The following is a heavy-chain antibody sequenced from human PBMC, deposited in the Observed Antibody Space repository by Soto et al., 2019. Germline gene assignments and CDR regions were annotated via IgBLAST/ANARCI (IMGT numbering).Heavy chain of an antibody. J-gene: IGHJ3*01. CDR1: GFTFNNYG. CDR3: AKDQGIAASHGID. CDR2: ISNDGSDK. Sequence: QVQLVESGGGVVQPGRSLRLSCAASGFTFNNYGMHWVRQATGKGLEWVATISNDGSDKYYADSVKGRLTISRDNSKNTVYLQMYSLRAEETAVYYFAKDQGIAASHGIDWGQGTMVTVSS. V-gene: IGHV3-30*18. D-gene: IGHD6-13*01.